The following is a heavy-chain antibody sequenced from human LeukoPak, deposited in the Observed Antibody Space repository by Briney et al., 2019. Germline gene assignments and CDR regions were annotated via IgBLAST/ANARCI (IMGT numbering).Heavy chain of an antibody. CDR2: ISTYNGNT. CDR1: GYTFPSSG. CDR3: AINSGSYYGWAFDC. Sequence: ASVKVSCTASGYTFPSSGINWVRQAPGHGLEWMGWISTYNGNTNYAQNLQGRVTMTTDTSTSTAYMELRGLRSDDTAVYYCAINSGSYYGWAFDCWGQGTLVTVSS. D-gene: IGHD1-26*01. J-gene: IGHJ4*02. V-gene: IGHV1-18*01.